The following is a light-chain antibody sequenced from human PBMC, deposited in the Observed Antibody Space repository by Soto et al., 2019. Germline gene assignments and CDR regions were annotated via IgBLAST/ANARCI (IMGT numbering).Light chain of an antibody. V-gene: IGLV2-14*03. Sequence: QSALTQPASVSGSPGHSITISCTGTSSDVGAYDYVSWYQQHPDKAPKLMIYEVSNRPSGVSNRFSGSKSVNTATLTISGLQAEDEADYCSSYTSSSTRVFGTGTKVTVL. CDR3: SSYTSSSTRV. J-gene: IGLJ1*01. CDR1: SSDVGAYDY. CDR2: EVS.